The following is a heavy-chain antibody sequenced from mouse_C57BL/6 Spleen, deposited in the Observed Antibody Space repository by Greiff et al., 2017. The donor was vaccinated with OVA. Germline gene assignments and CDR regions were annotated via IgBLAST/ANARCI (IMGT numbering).Heavy chain of an antibody. CDR3: AREGSSYYFDY. Sequence: EVQLVESEGGLVQPGSSMKLSCTASGFTFSDYYMAWVRQVPEKGLEWVANINYDGSSTYYLDSLKSRFIISRDNAKNILYLQMSSLKSEDTATYYCAREGSSYYFDYWGQGTTLTVSS. CDR1: GFTFSDYY. CDR2: INYDGSST. V-gene: IGHV5-16*01. D-gene: IGHD1-1*01. J-gene: IGHJ2*01.